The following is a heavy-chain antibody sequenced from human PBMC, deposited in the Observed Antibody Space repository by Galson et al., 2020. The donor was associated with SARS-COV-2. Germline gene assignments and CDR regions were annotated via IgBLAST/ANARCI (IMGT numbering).Heavy chain of an antibody. CDR1: GGSISSSSHY. CDR2: IYYSGCT. V-gene: IGHV4-39*01. Sequence: SETLSLTCTVSGGSISSSSHYWGWIRQPPGKGLEWIGSIYYSGCTYYNPSLKSRVTISVDTSKNQFSLKLSSVTAADTAVYYCARHIGQYSSSWYPRYNWFDPWGQGTLVTVSS. D-gene: IGHD6-13*01. J-gene: IGHJ5*02. CDR3: ARHIGQYSSSWYPRYNWFDP.